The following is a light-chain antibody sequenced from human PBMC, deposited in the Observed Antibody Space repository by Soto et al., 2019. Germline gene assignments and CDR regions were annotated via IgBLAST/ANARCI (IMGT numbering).Light chain of an antibody. CDR3: SSYAGSSNV. CDR2: EVN. Sequence: QSVLTQPPSVSGSPGQSVAISCTGTSSDVGGYNYASWYQQHPGKAPKLMIYEVNERPSGVPDRFSGSKSGNTASLTVSGLQAEDEADYYCSSYAGSSNVFGTGTKVTVL. J-gene: IGLJ1*01. V-gene: IGLV2-8*01. CDR1: SSDVGGYNY.